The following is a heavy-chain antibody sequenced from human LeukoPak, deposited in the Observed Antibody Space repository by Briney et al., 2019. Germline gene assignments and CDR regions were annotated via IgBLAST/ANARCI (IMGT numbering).Heavy chain of an antibody. CDR3: ARRSDSGYDLFDY. CDR2: IYYSGST. Sequence: KPSETLSLTCTVSGGSISSGGYYWSWIRQPPGKGLEWIGYIYYSGSTNYNPSLKSRVTISVDTSKNQFSLKLSSVTAADTAVYYCARRSDSGYDLFDYWGQGILVTVSS. J-gene: IGHJ4*02. D-gene: IGHD5-12*01. V-gene: IGHV4-61*08. CDR1: GGSISSGGYY.